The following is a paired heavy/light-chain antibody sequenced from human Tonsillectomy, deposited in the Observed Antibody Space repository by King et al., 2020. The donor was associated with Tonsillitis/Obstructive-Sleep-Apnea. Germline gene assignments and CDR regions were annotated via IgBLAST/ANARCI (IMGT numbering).Heavy chain of an antibody. V-gene: IGHV3-11*01. D-gene: IGHD3-10*01. CDR2: ITGSGSSI. CDR1: GFTFSDYY. CDR3: ARDRGVRARESYFDF. J-gene: IGHJ4*02. Sequence: QVQLVESGGGLVKPGGSLRLSCAASGFTFSDYYLHWIRQAPGKGLEWVSSITGSGSSIYYADSVKGRFTISSDNPNNSLYLQMNSLRADDTAIYYCARDRGVRARESYFDFWGQGTLVTVSS.
Light chain of an antibody. CDR1: KLGEKY. Sequence: SYELTQPPSVSVSPGQTATIHCSGDKLGEKYACWYQQKPGQSPVLVIYQDTKRPLGIPARFSGSNSGNTATLTISGTQTMDEADYYCQAWDNSHVVFGGGTKLTVL. V-gene: IGLV3-1*01. CDR2: QDT. CDR3: QAWDNSHVV. J-gene: IGLJ2*01.